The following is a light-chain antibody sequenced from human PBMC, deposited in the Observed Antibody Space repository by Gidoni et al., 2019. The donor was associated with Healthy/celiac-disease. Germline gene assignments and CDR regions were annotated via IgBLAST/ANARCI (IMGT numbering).Light chain of an antibody. CDR3: SSYTSSSTYV. V-gene: IGLV2-14*03. CDR1: SSDVGGYNY. CDR2: DGS. J-gene: IGLJ1*01. Sequence: QSALTQPPSVSGSPGQSTTISCTGTSSDVGGYNYVSWYQQHPGKAPKLMIYDGSQRPSGVSNRFSGSKSGNTASLTIAGLQAEDEADYYCSSYTSSSTYVFGTGTKVTVL.